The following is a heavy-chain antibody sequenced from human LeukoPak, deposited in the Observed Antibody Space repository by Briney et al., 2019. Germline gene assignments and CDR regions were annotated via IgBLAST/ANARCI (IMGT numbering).Heavy chain of an antibody. D-gene: IGHD1-1*01. Sequence: GGSLRLSCAASGFTFSSYAMSWVRQAPGKGLEWVLAISVSGDSTYYADSVKGRFTISRDHSKNTLYLQMNSLRAEDTAVYYSARENWNGGYYFYYWGQGTLVTVSS. V-gene: IGHV3-23*01. J-gene: IGHJ4*02. CDR3: ARENWNGGYYFYY. CDR2: ISVSGDST. CDR1: GFTFSSYA.